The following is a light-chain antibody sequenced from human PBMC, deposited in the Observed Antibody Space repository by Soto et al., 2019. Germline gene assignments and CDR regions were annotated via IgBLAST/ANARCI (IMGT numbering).Light chain of an antibody. J-gene: IGLJ2*01. Sequence: SYELTQPPSVSVSPGQTASITCSGDKLGAKYACWYQQKPGQSPVLVIYQDSKRPSGIPERFSGSNSGNTATLTISGTQAMYEADYYCQAWDSSTAVFGGGTQLTVL. CDR2: QDS. CDR3: QAWDSSTAV. V-gene: IGLV3-1*01. CDR1: KLGAKY.